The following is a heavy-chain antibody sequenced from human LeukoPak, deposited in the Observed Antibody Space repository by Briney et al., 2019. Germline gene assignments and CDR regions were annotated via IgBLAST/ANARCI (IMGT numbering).Heavy chain of an antibody. J-gene: IGHJ4*02. D-gene: IGHD5-18*01. CDR1: DGSMSSRSYY. CDR2: IYYSGST. Sequence: SETLSLTCNVPDGSMSSRSYYWGWIRQPPGKGLEWIGSIYYSGSTYYNPSLKSRVTISVDTSKNQFSLKLSSVTAADTAVYYCARQSAWIQLWLSGYWGQGTLVTVSS. CDR3: ARQSAWIQLWLSGY. V-gene: IGHV4-39*01.